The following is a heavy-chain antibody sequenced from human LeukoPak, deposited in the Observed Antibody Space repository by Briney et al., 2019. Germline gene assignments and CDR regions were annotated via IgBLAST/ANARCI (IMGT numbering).Heavy chain of an antibody. D-gene: IGHD6-19*01. V-gene: IGHV1-18*01. CDR2: ISAYSGNT. Sequence: GASVKVSCKAAGYSFTTFHMNWVRQAPGQGLEWMGWISAYSGNTNYAQKLQGRVTMTTDTSTSTAYMELRSLRSDDTAVYYCARDYSSGSYYFDYWGQGTLVTVSS. CDR3: ARDYSSGSYYFDY. J-gene: IGHJ4*02. CDR1: GYSFTTFH.